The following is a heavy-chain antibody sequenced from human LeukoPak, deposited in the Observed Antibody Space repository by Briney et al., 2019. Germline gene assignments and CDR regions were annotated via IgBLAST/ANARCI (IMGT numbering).Heavy chain of an antibody. D-gene: IGHD3-10*01. CDR2: ISSSSSTI. V-gene: IGHV3-48*02. Sequence: GGSLRLSCAASGFTFSSYSMNWVRQAPGKGLEWVSYISSSSSTIYYADSVKGRFTISRDNVKNSLYLQMNSLRDEDTAVYYCARDPTSNPGLNWFDPWGQGTLVTVSS. J-gene: IGHJ5*02. CDR3: ARDPTSNPGLNWFDP. CDR1: GFTFSSYS.